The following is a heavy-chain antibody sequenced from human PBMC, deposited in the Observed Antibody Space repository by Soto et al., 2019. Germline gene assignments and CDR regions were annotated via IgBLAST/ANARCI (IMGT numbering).Heavy chain of an antibody. Sequence: EVPLLESGGGLVQPGGSLRLSCAASGFTFSSYDLSWVRQTPGKGLEWVSGISGSGSSTYYADSVKGRFTISRDNSKNTLHLQMNSLRVEDTAVYYCAHDYGGNSWGQGTRVTVSS. V-gene: IGHV3-23*01. J-gene: IGHJ5*02. CDR3: AHDYGGNS. CDR1: GFTFSSYD. CDR2: ISGSGSST. D-gene: IGHD2-21*01.